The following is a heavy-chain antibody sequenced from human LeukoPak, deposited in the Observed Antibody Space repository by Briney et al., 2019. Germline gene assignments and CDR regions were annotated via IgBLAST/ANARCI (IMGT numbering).Heavy chain of an antibody. CDR3: ARYFSGRGYTYADADY. CDR1: GDTFTTYD. Sequence: ASVKVSCKAAGDTFTTYDINLVRQATGQGLEWMGWRNPNSGHTGYAHKFQGRVTMTRDTSIGTAYMELSSLRSEDTAVYYCARYFSGRGYTYADADYWGQGTLITVSS. V-gene: IGHV1-8*01. CDR2: RNPNSGHT. D-gene: IGHD5-18*01. J-gene: IGHJ4*02.